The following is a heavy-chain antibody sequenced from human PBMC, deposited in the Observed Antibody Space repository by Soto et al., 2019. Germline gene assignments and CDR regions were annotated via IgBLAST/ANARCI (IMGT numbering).Heavy chain of an antibody. CDR3: AKMEGQTASYYTMDV. J-gene: IGHJ6*02. Sequence: MXLSCIASLFTFSHYGLSWFLQAPVKGLEWVSGISGTGGSTYYADSVKGRFAISRDNSKNTLYLQINSLRVEDTAVYYCAKMEGQTASYYTMDVWGRGTTVTVSS. D-gene: IGHD1-1*01. CDR1: LFTFSHYG. V-gene: IGHV3-23*01. CDR2: ISGTGGST.